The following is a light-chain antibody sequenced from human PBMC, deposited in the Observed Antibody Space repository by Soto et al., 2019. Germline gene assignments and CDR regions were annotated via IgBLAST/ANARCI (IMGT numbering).Light chain of an antibody. CDR2: EVN. CDR3: SSYTSSSTRV. J-gene: IGLJ3*02. CDR1: SSDVGGYNY. Sequence: QSVLTQPASVSGSPGQSITISCTGISSDVGGYNYVSWYQQHPGKAPKLMICEVNNRPSGVSNRFSGSKSGNTASLTISGLQAEDEADYYCSSYTSSSTRVFGGGTKLTVL. V-gene: IGLV2-14*01.